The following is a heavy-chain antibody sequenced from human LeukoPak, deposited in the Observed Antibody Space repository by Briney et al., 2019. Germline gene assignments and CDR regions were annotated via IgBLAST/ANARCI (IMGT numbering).Heavy chain of an antibody. CDR2: IYTGGST. J-gene: IGHJ1*01. V-gene: IGHV3-53*01. D-gene: IGHD2-8*01. Sequence: PGGSQCLPHAACGFTVHSNYASCVRQAPGKGLEWVSVIYTGGSTYYADSLKGRFTISRDNSKNTLYLQTNSLRAEDTAVYYNATMLDWGQGTLVTVSS. CDR3: ATMLD. CDR1: GFTVHSNY.